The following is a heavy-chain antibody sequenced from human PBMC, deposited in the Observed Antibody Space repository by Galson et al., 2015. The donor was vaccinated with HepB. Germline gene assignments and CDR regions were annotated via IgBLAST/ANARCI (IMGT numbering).Heavy chain of an antibody. CDR3: ATNPVVAAIWIRRGTPQFDY. CDR2: FDPEDGET. J-gene: IGHJ4*02. Sequence: SVKVSCKVSGYTLTELSMHWVRQAPGKGLEWMGGFDPEDGETIYAQKFQGRVTMTEDTSTDTAYMELSSLRSEDTAVYYCATNPVVAAIWIRRGTPQFDYWGQGTLVTVSS. V-gene: IGHV1-24*01. D-gene: IGHD2-15*01. CDR1: GYTLTELS.